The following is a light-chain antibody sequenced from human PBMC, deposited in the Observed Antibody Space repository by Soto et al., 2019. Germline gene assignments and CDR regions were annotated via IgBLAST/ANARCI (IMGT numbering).Light chain of an antibody. Sequence: EIVLTQSPGTLSLSPGERATLSCRASQSVSRNLAWYQQRPGQPPRLLIYDASARATGIPARFGGSGSGTDFTLTISRLEPEDFVVYYCQQYGRSPTFGQGTKVDIK. CDR2: DAS. CDR3: QQYGRSPT. V-gene: IGKV3-20*01. J-gene: IGKJ1*01. CDR1: QSVSRN.